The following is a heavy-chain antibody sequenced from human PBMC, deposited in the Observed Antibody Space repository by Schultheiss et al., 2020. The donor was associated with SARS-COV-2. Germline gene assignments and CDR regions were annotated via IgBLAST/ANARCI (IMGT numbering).Heavy chain of an antibody. D-gene: IGHD4-11*01. J-gene: IGHJ3*02. CDR3: ARFLHDYGNYEGAFDI. V-gene: IGHV4-59*08. CDR2: IYYDGST. Sequence: SETLSLTCTVSGGSISSYYWSWIRQPPGKGLEWIGYIYYDGSTNYNPSLNSRVTISVDTSKNQFSLKLSSVTAADTAVYYCARFLHDYGNYEGAFDIWGQGTMVTVSS. CDR1: GGSISSYY.